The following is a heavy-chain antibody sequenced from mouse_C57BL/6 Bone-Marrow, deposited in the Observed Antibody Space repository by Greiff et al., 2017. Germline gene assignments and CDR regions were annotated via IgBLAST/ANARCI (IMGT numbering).Heavy chain of an antibody. Sequence: VQLQQPGAELVKPGASVKMSCKASGYTFTSYWITWVKQRPGQGLEWIGDIYPGSGSTNYNEKFKSKATLTVDTSSSTAYMQLSSLTSEDSAVYYCASSMDYYGSSYGWFAYWGQGTLVTVSA. CDR2: IYPGSGST. J-gene: IGHJ3*01. CDR3: ASSMDYYGSSYGWFAY. D-gene: IGHD1-1*01. CDR1: GYTFTSYW. V-gene: IGHV1-55*01.